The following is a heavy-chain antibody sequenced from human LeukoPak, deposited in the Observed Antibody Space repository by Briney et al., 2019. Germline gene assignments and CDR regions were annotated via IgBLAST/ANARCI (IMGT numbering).Heavy chain of an antibody. J-gene: IGHJ6*03. D-gene: IGHD6-13*01. Sequence: GASVKVSCKASGGTFSSYAISWVRQAPGQGLEWMGGIIPIFGTANYAQKFQGRVTITADKSTSTAYMKLSSLRSEDTAVYYCAREDEQQLEYYMDVWGKGTTVTVSS. CDR2: IIPIFGTA. CDR1: GGTFSSYA. CDR3: AREDEQQLEYYMDV. V-gene: IGHV1-69*06.